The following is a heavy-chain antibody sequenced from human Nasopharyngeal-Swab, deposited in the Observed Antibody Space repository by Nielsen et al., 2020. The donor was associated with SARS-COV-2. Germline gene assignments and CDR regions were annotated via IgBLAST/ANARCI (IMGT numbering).Heavy chain of an antibody. CDR3: AREKGYQVLLDYYYHGLDV. Sequence: GSLRLSCTVSGGSISHYYWSWIRQPPGKALEWIGYIYYTGITDYSPSLKSRVAISVATSQNQFSLELNSVTAADTAVYYCAREKGYQVLLDYYYHGLDVWGHGTAVTVSS. J-gene: IGHJ6*02. CDR2: IYYTGIT. D-gene: IGHD3-10*01. V-gene: IGHV4-59*01. CDR1: GGSISHYY.